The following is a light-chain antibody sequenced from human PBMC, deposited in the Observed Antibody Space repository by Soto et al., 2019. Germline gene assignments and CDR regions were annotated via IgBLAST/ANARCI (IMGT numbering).Light chain of an antibody. CDR3: QSYDSSLSGSNV. CDR1: SSNIGAGYD. J-gene: IGLJ1*01. V-gene: IGLV1-40*01. Sequence: QSVLTQPPSVSGGPGQRVTICCTGSSSNIGAGYDVHWYQQLPGTAPKLLIYGNSNRPSGVPDRFSGSKSGTSASLAITGLQAEDEADYYCQSYDSSLSGSNVFGTGTKVTVL. CDR2: GNS.